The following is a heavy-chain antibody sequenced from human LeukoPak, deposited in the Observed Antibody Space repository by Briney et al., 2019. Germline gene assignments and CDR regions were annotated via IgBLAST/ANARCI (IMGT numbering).Heavy chain of an antibody. J-gene: IGHJ4*02. CDR3: AKYDYYDSSGYYGSFSDY. D-gene: IGHD3-22*01. CDR1: GFTFSDYA. Sequence: GGSLRLSCAASGFTFSDYAMSWVRQAPGKGLEWVSTISGSGGSTYYADSLKGRFTLSRDNSKNTLYLQMNSLRAEDTAVYYCAKYDYYDSSGYYGSFSDYWGQGILVTVSS. CDR2: ISGSGGST. V-gene: IGHV3-23*01.